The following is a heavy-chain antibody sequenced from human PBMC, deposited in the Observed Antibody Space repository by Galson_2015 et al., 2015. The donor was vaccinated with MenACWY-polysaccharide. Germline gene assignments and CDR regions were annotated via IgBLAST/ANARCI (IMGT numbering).Heavy chain of an antibody. CDR2: ISGSGGST. J-gene: IGHJ4*02. CDR1: GFTFSSYA. V-gene: IGHV3-23*01. Sequence: SLRLSCAASGFTFSSYAMSWVRQAPGKGLEWVSAISGSGGSTYYADSVKGRFTISRDNSKNTLYLQMNSLRAEVTAVYYCAKADDFWSGYYKFDYWGQGTLVTVSS. CDR3: AKADDFWSGYYKFDY. D-gene: IGHD3-3*01.